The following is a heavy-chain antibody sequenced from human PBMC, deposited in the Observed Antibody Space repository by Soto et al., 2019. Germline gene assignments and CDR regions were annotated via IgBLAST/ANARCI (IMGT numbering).Heavy chain of an antibody. D-gene: IGHD3-3*01. J-gene: IGHJ4*02. CDR1: GFTFSSYG. CDR3: AKGTGQVIILGY. Sequence: GGSLRLSCAASGFTFSSYGMHWVRQAPGKGLEWVTVISYDGSNKYYADSVKGRFTISRDNSKNTLYLQMNSLRAEDTAVYYCAKGTGQVIILGYWGQGTLVTVSS. V-gene: IGHV3-30*18. CDR2: ISYDGSNK.